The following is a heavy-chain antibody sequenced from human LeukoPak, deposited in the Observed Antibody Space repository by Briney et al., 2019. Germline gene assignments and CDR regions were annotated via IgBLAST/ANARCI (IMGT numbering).Heavy chain of an antibody. CDR1: GFTFSSYW. J-gene: IGHJ4*02. CDR3: ARDPRRMGYSSSWYSY. D-gene: IGHD6-13*01. V-gene: IGHV3-7*05. CDR2: IKQDGSEK. Sequence: GGSLRLSCAASGFTFSSYWMSWVRQAPGKGLEWVANIKQDGSEKYYADSVKGRFTISRDNAKNSLYLQMNSLRAEDTAVYYCARDPRRMGYSSSWYSYWGQGTLVTVSS.